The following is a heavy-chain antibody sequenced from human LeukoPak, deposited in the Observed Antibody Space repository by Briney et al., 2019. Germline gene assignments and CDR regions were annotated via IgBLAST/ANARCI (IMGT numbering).Heavy chain of an antibody. CDR2: IYHSGAT. Sequence: SETLSLTCSVSGYSISTGYYWAWIRQPPGKGLEWIGSIYHSGATYYNTSLKSRVAISVYTSMNEISLRLTSMTAADTAVYYCARIRGYSSGYYFEYWGQGTLVTGS. D-gene: IGHD5-18*01. V-gene: IGHV4-38-2*02. CDR3: ARIRGYSSGYYFEY. CDR1: GYSISTGYY. J-gene: IGHJ4*02.